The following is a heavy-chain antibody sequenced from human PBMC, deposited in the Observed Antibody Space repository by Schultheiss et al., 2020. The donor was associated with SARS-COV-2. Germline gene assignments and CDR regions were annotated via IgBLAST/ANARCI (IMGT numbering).Heavy chain of an antibody. CDR1: GYTFTSYD. Sequence: SVKVSCKASGYTFTSYDINWVRQATGQGLEWMGWMNPNSGNTGYAQKLQGRVTMTTDTSTSTAYMELRSLRSDDTAVYYCARFTTENWFDPWGQGTLVTVSS. J-gene: IGHJ5*02. CDR2: MNPNSGNT. CDR3: ARFTTENWFDP. D-gene: IGHD1-14*01. V-gene: IGHV1-8*01.